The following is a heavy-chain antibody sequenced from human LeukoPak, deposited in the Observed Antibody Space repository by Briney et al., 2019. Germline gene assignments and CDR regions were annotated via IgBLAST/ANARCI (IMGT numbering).Heavy chain of an antibody. CDR3: AKDRWGYYDSSGYIIDY. J-gene: IGHJ4*02. CDR1: GFTFSSYG. CDR2: ISYDGSNK. V-gene: IGHV3-30*18. D-gene: IGHD3-22*01. Sequence: PGRSLRLSCAASGFTFSSYGMHWVRQAPGKGLEWVAVISYDGSNKYYADSVKGRFTTSRDNSKNTLYLQMNSLRAEDTAVYYCAKDRWGYYDSSGYIIDYWGQGTLVTVSS.